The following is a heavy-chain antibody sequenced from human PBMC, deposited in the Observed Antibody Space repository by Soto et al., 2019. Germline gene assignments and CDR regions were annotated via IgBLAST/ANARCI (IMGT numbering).Heavy chain of an antibody. CDR3: ARSPRSSPYFDY. V-gene: IGHV5-51*01. D-gene: IGHD6-13*01. Sequence: PGESLKISCKGSGYSFTSYWIGWVRQMPGKGLEWMGIIYPGDYETRYSPSFHGKVTISADRSIGTAYLQWSSLEASDSAFYFCARSPRSSPYFDYWGQGALVTVSS. CDR1: GYSFTSYW. J-gene: IGHJ4*02. CDR2: IYPGDYET.